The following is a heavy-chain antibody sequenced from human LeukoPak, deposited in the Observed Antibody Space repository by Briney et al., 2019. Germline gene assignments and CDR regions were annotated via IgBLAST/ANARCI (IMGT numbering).Heavy chain of an antibody. D-gene: IGHD6-13*01. V-gene: IGHV3-30*18. J-gene: IGHJ6*02. CDR3: AKDRKLVPSRYYYYGMDV. CDR1: GFTFSSYG. Sequence: GGSLRLSCAASGFTFSSYGMHWVRQAPGKGLEWVAVISYDGSNKYYADSVKGRFTISRDNSKNTLYLQMNSLRAEDTAVYYCAKDRKLVPSRYYYYGMDVWGQGTTVTVSS. CDR2: ISYDGSNK.